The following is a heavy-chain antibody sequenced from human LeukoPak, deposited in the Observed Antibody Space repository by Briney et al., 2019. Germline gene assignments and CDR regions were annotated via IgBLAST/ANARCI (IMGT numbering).Heavy chain of an antibody. V-gene: IGHV3-30*02. CDR1: GFTFSSYG. CDR2: IRYDGSNK. J-gene: IGHJ6*02. CDR3: AKDPNYGFSMDV. D-gene: IGHD3-10*01. Sequence: GGSLRLSCAASGFTFSSYGMHWVRQTPGKGLEWVAFIRYDGSNKYYADSVKGRFTISRDNSKNTLYLQMNSLRAEDTAVYYCAKDPNYGFSMDVWGQGTTVTVSS.